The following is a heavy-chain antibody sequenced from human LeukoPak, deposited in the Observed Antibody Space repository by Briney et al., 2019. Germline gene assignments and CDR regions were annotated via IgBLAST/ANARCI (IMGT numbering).Heavy chain of an antibody. J-gene: IGHJ3*02. D-gene: IGHD3-3*01. CDR2: IYHSGST. CDR3: ATPQITIFGVVPNGAFDI. CDR1: GGSISSSNW. V-gene: IGHV4-4*02. Sequence: SETLSLTCAVSGGSISSSNWWTWVRQPPGKGLEWIGEIYHSGSTNYIPSLKSRVTISVDTSKNQFSLKLSSVTAADTAVYYCATPQITIFGVVPNGAFDIWGQGTMVTVSS.